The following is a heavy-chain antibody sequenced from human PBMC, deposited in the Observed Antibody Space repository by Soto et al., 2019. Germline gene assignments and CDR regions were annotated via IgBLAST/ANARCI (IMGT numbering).Heavy chain of an antibody. J-gene: IGHJ2*01. CDR2: IYYSGST. V-gene: IGHV4-59*08. CDR3: ARLMADFDL. Sequence: QVQLQESGPGLVKPSETLSLTCTVSGGSISSYYWSWIRQPPGKGLEWIGYIYYSGSTNYNPSLKXRXTXXVDTSKNQFSLKLSSVTAADTAVYYCARLMADFDLWGRGTLVTVSS. CDR1: GGSISSYY.